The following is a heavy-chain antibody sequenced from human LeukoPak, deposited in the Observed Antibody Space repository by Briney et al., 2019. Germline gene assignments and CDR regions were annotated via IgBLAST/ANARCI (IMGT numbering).Heavy chain of an antibody. V-gene: IGHV3-23*01. CDR2: ISGSGGST. Sequence: PGGSLRLSCAASGFTFSSYGMSWVRQAPGKGLEWVSAISGSGGSTYYADSVKGRFTISRDNSKNTLCLQMNSLRAEDTAVYYCANSYDSSGYYLDYFDYWGQGTLVTVSS. D-gene: IGHD3-22*01. J-gene: IGHJ4*02. CDR3: ANSYDSSGYYLDYFDY. CDR1: GFTFSSYG.